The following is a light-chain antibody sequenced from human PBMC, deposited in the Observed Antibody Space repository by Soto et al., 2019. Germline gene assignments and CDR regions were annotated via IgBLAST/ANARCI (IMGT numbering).Light chain of an antibody. CDR3: QSYDSSLSGSV. CDR2: GNS. J-gene: IGLJ3*02. CDR1: SCDIGAGYD. Sequence: QLVLTQPPSVSGAPGQRVTISCTGSSCDIGAGYDVHWYQQLPGTAPKLLIYGNSNRPSGVPDRFSGSKSGTSASLAITGLQAEDEADYYCQSYDSSLSGSVFGGGTKLTVL. V-gene: IGLV1-40*01.